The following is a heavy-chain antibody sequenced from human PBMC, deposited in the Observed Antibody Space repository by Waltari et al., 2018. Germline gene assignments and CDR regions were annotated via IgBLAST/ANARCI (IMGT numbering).Heavy chain of an antibody. J-gene: IGHJ6*02. D-gene: IGHD6-6*01. V-gene: IGHV1-2*02. CDR1: GYTFTGYY. CDR3: ARPGTTTRPAYGLDV. Sequence: QVQLVQSGAEVKKPGASVKVSCKASGYTFTGYYIHWLRQAPGKGPELMGGIHPKRGGTYYTQKFQGRVTMTRDTSVSTAYMELSRLSSDDTAIYYCARPGTTTRPAYGLDVWGQGTTVTVSS. CDR2: IHPKRGGT.